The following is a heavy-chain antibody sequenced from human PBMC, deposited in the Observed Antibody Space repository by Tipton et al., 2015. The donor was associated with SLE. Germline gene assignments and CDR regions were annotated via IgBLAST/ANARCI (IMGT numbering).Heavy chain of an antibody. CDR1: GLTFNSYA. V-gene: IGHV3-30-3*01. J-gene: IGHJ4*02. CDR2: ISYDGSNK. CDR3: AREGEVDD. Sequence: SLRLSCAASGLTFNSYAMHWVRQAPGKGLEWVAVISYDGSNKYYSDSVKGRFTISRDNSKNTLYLQMNSLRAEDTAVYYCAREGEVDDWGQGTLVTVSS.